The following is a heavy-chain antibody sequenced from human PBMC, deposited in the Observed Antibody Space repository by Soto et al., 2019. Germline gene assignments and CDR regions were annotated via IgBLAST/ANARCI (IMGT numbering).Heavy chain of an antibody. V-gene: IGHV4-39*01. J-gene: IGHJ4*02. Sequence: SETLSLTCTVSGGSVTNSSYYWGWIRQSPGKGLEWIGSVYYRGRSYSKSSVKSRVTISVDTSKNRFSLSLNSVTASDTAVYFCVSQRTTVPTQAYFDYWRPGAPVPVSS. CDR1: GGSVTNSSYY. CDR2: VYYRGRS. CDR3: VSQRTTVPTQAYFDY. D-gene: IGHD4-17*01.